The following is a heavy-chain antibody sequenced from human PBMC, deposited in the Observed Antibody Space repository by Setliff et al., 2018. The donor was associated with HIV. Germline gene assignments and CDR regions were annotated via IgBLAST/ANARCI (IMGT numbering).Heavy chain of an antibody. CDR1: GDSLAGSHYS. Sequence: LSFTCTVSGDSLAGSHYSWGWVRQPPGQGLEWLGNLFHTGSSYFNPSLKSRLTMSVDTSKNQFSLSLISMTAADSAVYYCARLGDNSDWRSNYFFYYMDVWGKGTTVTVSS. V-gene: IGHV4-39*01. CDR2: LFHTGSS. J-gene: IGHJ6*03. D-gene: IGHD3-22*01. CDR3: ARLGDNSDWRSNYFFYYMDV.